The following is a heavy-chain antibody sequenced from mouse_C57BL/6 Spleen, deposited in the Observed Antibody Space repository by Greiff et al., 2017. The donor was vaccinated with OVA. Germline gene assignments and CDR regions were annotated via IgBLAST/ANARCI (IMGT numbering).Heavy chain of an antibody. CDR2: IDPSDSYT. CDR3: ARRITTVVATRYAMDY. J-gene: IGHJ4*01. D-gene: IGHD1-1*01. V-gene: IGHV1-50*01. CDR1: GYTFTSYW. Sequence: QVQLQQPGAELVKPGASVKLSCKASGYTFTSYWMQWVKQRPGQGLEWIGEIDPSDSYTNYNQKFKGKATLTVDTSSSTAYMQLSSLTSEDSAVYYCARRITTVVATRYAMDYWGQGTSVTVSS.